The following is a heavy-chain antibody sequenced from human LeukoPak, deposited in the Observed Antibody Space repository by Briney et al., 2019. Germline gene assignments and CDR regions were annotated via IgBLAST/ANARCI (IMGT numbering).Heavy chain of an antibody. CDR3: ARDMEYCSSTSCQNGMDV. Sequence: ASVKVSCKASGYTFTSYAMHWVRQAPGQRLEWMGWINAGNGSTKYSQKFQGRVTITRDTSASTAYMELSSLRSEDTAVYYCARDMEYCSSTSCQNGMDVWGKGTTVTVSS. D-gene: IGHD2-2*01. J-gene: IGHJ6*04. V-gene: IGHV1-3*01. CDR1: GYTFTSYA. CDR2: INAGNGST.